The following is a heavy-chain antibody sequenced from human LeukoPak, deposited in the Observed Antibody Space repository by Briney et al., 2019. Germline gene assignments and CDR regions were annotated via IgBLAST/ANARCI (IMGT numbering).Heavy chain of an antibody. CDR3: ARVRDVYNYFHY. J-gene: IGHJ4*02. CDR2: ISANGGKT. CDR1: GFTFGNYA. Sequence: GGSLRLSCATSGFTFGNYAMNWVRQTPGKGLERVSAISANGGKTYYPVSVKGRFTISRDNAKNSLYLQMNSLRAEDTAVYYCARVRDVYNYFHYWGQGTLVTVSS. V-gene: IGHV3-23*01. D-gene: IGHD1-14*01.